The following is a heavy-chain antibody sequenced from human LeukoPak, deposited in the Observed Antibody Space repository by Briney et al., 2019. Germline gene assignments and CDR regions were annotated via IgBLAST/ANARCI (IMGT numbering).Heavy chain of an antibody. D-gene: IGHD2-2*01. CDR1: GFTFSSYW. CDR2: INSDGSST. Sequence: GGSLRLSCAASGFTFSSYWMHWVRQAPGKGLVWVSRINSDGSSTSYADSVKGRFIISRDNAKNTLSLQMNSLRAEDTAVFYCVRVACGSMTSCATVDYWGQGTLVTVSS. J-gene: IGHJ4*02. V-gene: IGHV3-74*01. CDR3: VRVACGSMTSCATVDY.